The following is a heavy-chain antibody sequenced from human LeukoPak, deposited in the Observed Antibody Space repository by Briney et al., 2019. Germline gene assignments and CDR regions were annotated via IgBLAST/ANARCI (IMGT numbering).Heavy chain of an antibody. CDR2: IHTSGST. Sequence: SETLSLTCAVFGGSISNYFCSWIRQRAGRGLEWIGRIHTSGSTNYNPSLKSRVTMSVDTAKNQFSLKLGSVSASDTAVYYCARDPEGHGNYFDYWGQGALVTVSS. D-gene: IGHD1-14*01. V-gene: IGHV4-4*07. CDR1: GGSISNYF. CDR3: ARDPEGHGNYFDY. J-gene: IGHJ4*02.